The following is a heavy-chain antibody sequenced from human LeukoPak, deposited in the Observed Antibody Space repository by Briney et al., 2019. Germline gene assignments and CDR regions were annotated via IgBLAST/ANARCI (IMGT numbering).Heavy chain of an antibody. CDR3: AKIVGSPNP. J-gene: IGHJ5*02. CDR1: GFTFRSNA. D-gene: IGHD2-15*01. CDR2: LSGSGGST. Sequence: GGSLRLPCAASGFTFRSNAMSWVRQAPGKGLEWVSTLSGSGGSTYYADSVKGRFSVSKDNSKNTLYLQMNSLRAEDTAVYYCAKIVGSPNPWGQGTLVTVSS. V-gene: IGHV3-23*01.